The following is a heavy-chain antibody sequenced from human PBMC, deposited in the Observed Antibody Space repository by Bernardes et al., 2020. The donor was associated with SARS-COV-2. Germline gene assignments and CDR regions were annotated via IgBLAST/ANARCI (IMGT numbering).Heavy chain of an antibody. V-gene: IGHV3-74*01. Sequence: GGSLRLSCAASGFTFSSYSMNWVRQAPGKGLVWVSRINGDGTSTSYADSVKGRFTISRDNAKNTLNLQMNSLSAEDTAVYYCARGAYSLNKSGPRSVFDIWGQATMVTVSS. D-gene: IGHD1-26*01. CDR1: GFTFSSYS. CDR3: ARGAYSLNKSGPRSVFDI. CDR2: INGDGTST. J-gene: IGHJ3*02.